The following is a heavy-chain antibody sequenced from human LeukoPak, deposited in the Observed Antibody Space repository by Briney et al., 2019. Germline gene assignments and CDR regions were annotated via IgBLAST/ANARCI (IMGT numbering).Heavy chain of an antibody. D-gene: IGHD5-24*01. CDR3: AREQFGRFDY. V-gene: IGHV3-30*02. J-gene: IGHJ4*02. Sequence: PGGSLRLSCAASGFTFSSYGMHWVRQAPGKGLEWVAFIRYDGSNKYYADSVKGRFTISRDNAKNSLYLQMNSLRAEDTAVYYCAREQFGRFDYWGQGTLVTVSS. CDR2: IRYDGSNK. CDR1: GFTFSSYG.